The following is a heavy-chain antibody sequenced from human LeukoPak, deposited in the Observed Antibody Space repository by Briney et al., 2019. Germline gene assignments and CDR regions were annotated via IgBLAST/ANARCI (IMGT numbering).Heavy chain of an antibody. CDR3: ASGTRYSYFWTDY. D-gene: IGHD3/OR15-3a*01. J-gene: IGHJ4*02. Sequence: SETLSHTCTVSGGSISSYYWSWIRQPPGKGLEWIGYIYYSGSADYNPSLKSRVTISVELSKNQFSLKLSSVTAAHTATCYCASGTRYSYFWTDYWGQGTLVTVSS. CDR2: IYYSGSA. CDR1: GGSISSYY. V-gene: IGHV4-59*08.